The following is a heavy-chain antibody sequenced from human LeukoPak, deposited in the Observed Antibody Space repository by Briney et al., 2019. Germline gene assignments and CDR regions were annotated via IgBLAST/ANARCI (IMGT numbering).Heavy chain of an antibody. D-gene: IGHD3-22*01. CDR2: ISYDGSNK. J-gene: IGHJ4*02. V-gene: IGHV3-30-3*01. Sequence: GGSLRLSCAASGFTFSSYAMHWVRQAPGKGLEWVAVISYDGSNKYYADSVKGRFTVSRDNSKNTLYLQMNSLRAEDTAVYYCARDEFGDYYDSSGYLLDYWGQGTLVTASS. CDR3: ARDEFGDYYDSSGYLLDY. CDR1: GFTFSSYA.